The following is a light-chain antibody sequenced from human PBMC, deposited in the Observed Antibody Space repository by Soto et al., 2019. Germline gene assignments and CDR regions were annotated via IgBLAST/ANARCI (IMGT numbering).Light chain of an antibody. Sequence: QAVVTQEPSLTVSPGGTVTLTCASSTGAVTSDSYPNWVQQKPGQAPRALIYSTSNSHSWTPARFSGSLLGGKAALTLSGVQPEDEAEYYCLLYFGSSQIFGGGTKDTVL. V-gene: IGLV7-43*01. CDR1: TGAVTSDSY. CDR3: LLYFGSSQI. CDR2: STS. J-gene: IGLJ2*01.